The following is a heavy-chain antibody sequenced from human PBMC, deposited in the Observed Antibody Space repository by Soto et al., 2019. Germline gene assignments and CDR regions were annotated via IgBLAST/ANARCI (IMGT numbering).Heavy chain of an antibody. D-gene: IGHD3-22*01. J-gene: IGHJ6*02. CDR3: AKDDYDSSGYYYYGMDV. Sequence: QVQLVESGGGVVQPGRSLRLSCAASGFTFSSYGMHWVRQAPGKGLEWVAVISYDGSNKYYADSVKGRFTISRDNSKNTLYLQMNSLRAEDTAVYYCAKDDYDSSGYYYYGMDVWGQGTTVTVSS. CDR1: GFTFSSYG. CDR2: ISYDGSNK. V-gene: IGHV3-30*18.